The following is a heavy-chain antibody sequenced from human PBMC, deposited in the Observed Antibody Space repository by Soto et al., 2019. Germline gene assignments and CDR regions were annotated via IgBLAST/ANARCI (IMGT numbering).Heavy chain of an antibody. Sequence: SETLSLTCAVYGGSFSGYYWSWIRQPPGKGLEWIGEINHSGSTNYNPSLKSRVTISVDTSKNQFSLKLSSVTAADTAVYYCARGPIVVVVAATPRNWFDPWGQGTLVTVSS. CDR3: ARGPIVVVVAATPRNWFDP. J-gene: IGHJ5*02. CDR2: INHSGST. D-gene: IGHD2-15*01. V-gene: IGHV4-34*01. CDR1: GGSFSGYY.